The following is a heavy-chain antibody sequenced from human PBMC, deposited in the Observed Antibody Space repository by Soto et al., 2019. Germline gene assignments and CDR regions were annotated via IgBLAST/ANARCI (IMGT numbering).Heavy chain of an antibody. CDR1: GGSISSGDYY. CDR2: TYYSGST. D-gene: IGHD3-22*01. CDR3: ARGESSGYYWSFYFDY. V-gene: IGHV4-30-4*01. Sequence: TLSLTCTVSGGSISSGDYYWSWIRQPPGKGLEWIGYTYYSGSTYYNPSLKSRVTISVDTSKNQFSLKLSSVTAADTAVYYCARGESSGYYWSFYFDYWGQGTLVTVSS. J-gene: IGHJ4*02.